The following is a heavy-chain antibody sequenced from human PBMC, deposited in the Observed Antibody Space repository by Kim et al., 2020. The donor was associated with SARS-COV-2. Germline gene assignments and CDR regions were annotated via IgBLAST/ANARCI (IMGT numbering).Heavy chain of an antibody. CDR3: SSGPYYYDSGAYYHDY. CDR1: GLNFGDYA. J-gene: IGHJ4*02. V-gene: IGHV3-49*03. Sequence: GGSLRLSCTTSGLNFGDYAISWFRQAPGKGLEWVAFIRSQRYGETTEYAASVKGRFTISRDDSKRIAYLQMNGLKTEDTAIYYCSSGPYYYDSGAYYHDYWGQGTLVTVSS. D-gene: IGHD3-22*01. CDR2: IRSQRYGETT.